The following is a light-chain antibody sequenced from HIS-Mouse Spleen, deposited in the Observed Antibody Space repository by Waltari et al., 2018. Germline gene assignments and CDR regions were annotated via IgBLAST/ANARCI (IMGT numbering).Light chain of an antibody. CDR2: EDS. V-gene: IGLV3-10*01. CDR1: ALPKKY. J-gene: IGLJ2*01. CDR3: YSTDSSGNHRV. Sequence: SYELTQPPSVSVSPGQTARITCPGDALPKKYAYWYQQKSGQAPVLVIYEDSKRPSGIPERVSGSSSGTMATLTISGAQVEEEADYYCYSTDSSGNHRVFGGGTKLTVL.